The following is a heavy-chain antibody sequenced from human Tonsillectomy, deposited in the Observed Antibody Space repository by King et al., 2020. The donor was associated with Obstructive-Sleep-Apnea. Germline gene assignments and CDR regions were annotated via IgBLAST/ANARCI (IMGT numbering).Heavy chain of an antibody. J-gene: IGHJ4*02. CDR3: ARLDIWGSFRFFDY. V-gene: IGHV4-31*03. CDR2: LSSRGSP. D-gene: IGHD3-16*02. CDR1: GASIRSGGHY. Sequence: QVPLPASGPGLVQPSPTLSLTCSVSGASIRSGGHYLSWLRPYPVPGLAFLVSLSSRGSPSYHPSLKSRVTLSVDTSKNQFSLKLSSMTAADTAVYFCARLDIWGSFRFFDYWGQGTLVSVSS.